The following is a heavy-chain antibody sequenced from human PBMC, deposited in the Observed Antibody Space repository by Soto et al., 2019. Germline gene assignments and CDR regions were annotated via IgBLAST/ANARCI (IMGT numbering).Heavy chain of an antibody. D-gene: IGHD6-19*01. CDR2: IKQDGSEK. CDR1: GFTFSSYW. J-gene: IGHJ5*02. Sequence: EVQLVESGVGLVQPGGSLRLSCAASGFTFSSYWMSWVHQAPGKGLEWVANIKQDGSEKYYVDSVKGRFTISRDNAKNSLYLQMNSLRAEDTAVYYCAREEADSSADLIDPWGQGTLVTVSS. V-gene: IGHV3-7*01. CDR3: AREEADSSADLIDP.